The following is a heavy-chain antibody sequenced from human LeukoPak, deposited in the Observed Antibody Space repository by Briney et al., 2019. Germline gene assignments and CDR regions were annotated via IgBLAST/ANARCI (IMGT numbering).Heavy chain of an antibody. V-gene: IGHV3-21*01. J-gene: IGHJ4*02. Sequence: GGSLRLSCVASGFTFSSYSMNWVRQAPGKGLEWVSSISSSSTYIYYTDSMKGRFTISRDNAKNSLYLQMNSLRAEDTVVYYCARDSTRFDYWGQGTLVTVSS. CDR2: ISSSSTYI. CDR3: ARDSTRFDY. CDR1: GFTFSSYS.